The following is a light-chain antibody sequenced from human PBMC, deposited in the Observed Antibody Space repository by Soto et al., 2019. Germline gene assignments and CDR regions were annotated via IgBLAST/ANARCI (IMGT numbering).Light chain of an antibody. CDR2: TTS. Sequence: DIQMTQSPSSLSASVGDRGTITCRARQSINSHLNWYQKKPGKPPKLLIHTTSSLQSGVPSRFSGSGTGTDFTLTISSLHPEDLATDYCQQCDRTPQTFGGGTKVEI. J-gene: IGKJ4*01. V-gene: IGKV1-39*01. CDR3: QQCDRTPQT. CDR1: QSINSH.